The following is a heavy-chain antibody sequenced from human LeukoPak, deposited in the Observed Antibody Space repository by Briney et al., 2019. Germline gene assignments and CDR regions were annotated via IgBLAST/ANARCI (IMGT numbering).Heavy chain of an antibody. D-gene: IGHD3-10*01. CDR1: GGSISSYY. V-gene: IGHV4-59*01. Sequence: SSETLSLTCTVSGGSISSYYWSWIRKPPGKGLEWLGYIYYSGSTNYNPSLKSRVTISVDTSKNQFSLKLSSVTAADTAVYYCARYYGSGSHLFDYWGQGTLVTVSS. J-gene: IGHJ4*02. CDR2: IYYSGST. CDR3: ARYYGSGSHLFDY.